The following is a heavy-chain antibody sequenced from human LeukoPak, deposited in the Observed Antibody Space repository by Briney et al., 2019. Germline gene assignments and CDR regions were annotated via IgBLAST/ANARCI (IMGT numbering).Heavy chain of an antibody. CDR1: GFTFNSDA. Sequence: GGSLRLSCAASGFTFNSDAMSWVRQAPGKGLELVSIISASGASPYYADSVKGRFTISRDNSKNTLYLQMNSLRAEDTAVYYCAKRAVAGTYYFDYWGQGTLVTVSS. J-gene: IGHJ4*02. CDR3: AKRAVAGTYYFDY. CDR2: ISASGASP. V-gene: IGHV3-23*01. D-gene: IGHD6-19*01.